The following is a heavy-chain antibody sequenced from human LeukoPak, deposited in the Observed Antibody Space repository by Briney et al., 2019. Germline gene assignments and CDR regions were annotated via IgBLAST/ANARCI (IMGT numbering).Heavy chain of an antibody. J-gene: IGHJ3*02. CDR2: ISSSSSYI. D-gene: IGHD3-22*01. CDR3: ARVRGNDYYDSSGYWNNDAFDI. CDR1: GFTFSSYS. Sequence: PGGSLRLSCAASGFTFSSYSMNWVRQAPGKGLEWVSSISSSSSYIYYADSVRGRFTISRDNAKNSLYLQMNSLRAEDTAVYYCARVRGNDYYDSSGYWNNDAFDIWGQGTMVTVSS. V-gene: IGHV3-21*01.